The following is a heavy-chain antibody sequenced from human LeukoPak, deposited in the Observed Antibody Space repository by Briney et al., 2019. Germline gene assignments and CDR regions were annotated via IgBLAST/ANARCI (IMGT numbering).Heavy chain of an antibody. V-gene: IGHV1-8*03. CDR3: AREIIWSGYSTHDAFDI. CDR1: GYTFTSYD. CDR2: MNPNSGNT. D-gene: IGHD3-3*01. J-gene: IGHJ3*02. Sequence: ASVKVSCKASGYTFTSYDINWVRQATGQGLEWMGWMNPNSGNTGYAQKFQGRVTITRNTSISTAYMELSSLRSEDTAVYYCAREIIWSGYSTHDAFDIWGQGTMVTVSS.